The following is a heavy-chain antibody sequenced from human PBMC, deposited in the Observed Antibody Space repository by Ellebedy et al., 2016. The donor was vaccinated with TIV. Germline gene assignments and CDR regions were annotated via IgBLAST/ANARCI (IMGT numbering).Heavy chain of an antibody. Sequence: PGGSLRLSCAASGFTFDDYTMHWVRQAPGKGLEWVSLISWDGSSTYYADSVKGRFTISRDNSKNSLYLQMNSLRTEDTALYYCAKDRGSGSFSTSSYYYYGMDVWGQGTTVTVSS. D-gene: IGHD3-10*01. J-gene: IGHJ6*02. CDR3: AKDRGSGSFSTSSYYYYGMDV. CDR2: ISWDGSST. CDR1: GFTFDDYT. V-gene: IGHV3-43*01.